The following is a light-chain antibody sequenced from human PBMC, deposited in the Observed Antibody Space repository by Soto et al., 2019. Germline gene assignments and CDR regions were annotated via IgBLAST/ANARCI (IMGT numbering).Light chain of an antibody. J-gene: IGKJ4*01. V-gene: IGKV3-15*01. CDR2: GAS. Sequence: EIVMTQSPATLSVSPGDRVTLSCRASQSISINLAWYQQKPGQAPRLLIYGASTRATGIPARFSGSGSGTEFTLTISSLQSEDFAVYYCQQYNDWPLPFGGGTKVEIK. CDR1: QSISIN. CDR3: QQYNDWPLP.